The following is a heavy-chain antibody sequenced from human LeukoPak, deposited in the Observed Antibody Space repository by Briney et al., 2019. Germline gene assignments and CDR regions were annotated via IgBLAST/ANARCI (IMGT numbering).Heavy chain of an antibody. Sequence: SETLSLTCAVYGRSFSGYYWSWIRQPPGKGLDWIGEIIHTGSTNYKPSLKSRVTISVDTSKNQFSLELSSVTAADTAVYYCARGRVARAARFDYWGQGTLVTVSS. CDR2: IIHTGST. V-gene: IGHV4-34*01. D-gene: IGHD3-3*01. CDR1: GRSFSGYY. CDR3: ARGRVARAARFDY. J-gene: IGHJ4*02.